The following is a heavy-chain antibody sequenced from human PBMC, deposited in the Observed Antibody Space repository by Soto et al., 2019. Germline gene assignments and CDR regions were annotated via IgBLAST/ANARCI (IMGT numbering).Heavy chain of an antibody. CDR1: GGSISSYY. CDR3: ARVPLTLGYSYGFDY. Sequence: TLSLTCTVSGGSISSYYWSWIRQPPGKGLEWIGYIYYSGSTNYNPSLKSRVTISVDTSKNQFSLKLSSVTAADTAVYYCARVPLTLGYSYGFDYWGQGTLVTVS. V-gene: IGHV4-59*01. CDR2: IYYSGST. D-gene: IGHD5-18*01. J-gene: IGHJ4*02.